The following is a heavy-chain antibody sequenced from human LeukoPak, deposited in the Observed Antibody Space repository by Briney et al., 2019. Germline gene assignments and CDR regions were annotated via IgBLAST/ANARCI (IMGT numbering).Heavy chain of an antibody. CDR1: GGSIGSYY. V-gene: IGHV4-4*07. D-gene: IGHD6-13*01. CDR3: ARVWIAAAADYYYYMDV. J-gene: IGHJ6*03. CDR2: IYTSGST. Sequence: SETLSLTRTVSGGSIGSYYWSWIRQPAGKGLEWIGRIYTSGSTNYNPSLKSRVTMSVDTSKNQFSLKLSSVTAADTAVYYCARVWIAAAADYYYYMDVWGKGTTVTVSS.